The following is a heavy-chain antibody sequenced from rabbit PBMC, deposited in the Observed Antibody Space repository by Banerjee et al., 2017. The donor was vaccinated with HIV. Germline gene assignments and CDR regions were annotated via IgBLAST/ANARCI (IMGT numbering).Heavy chain of an antibody. V-gene: IGHV1S45*01. J-gene: IGHJ4*01. CDR3: ARDVVGYDYYFNW. CDR2: IYTTSGNT. CDR1: GFSFSNKYV. D-gene: IGHD6-1*01. Sequence: QEQLVEYGGDLVKPGASLTLTCKASGFSFSNKYVMCWVRQAPGKGLEWIACIYTTSGNTWYASWAKGPFTISKTSSTTVTLQMTSLTAADTATYFCARDVVGYDYYFNWWGPGTLVTVS.